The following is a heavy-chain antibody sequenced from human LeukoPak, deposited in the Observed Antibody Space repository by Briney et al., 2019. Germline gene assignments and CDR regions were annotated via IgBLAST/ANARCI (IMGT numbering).Heavy chain of an antibody. CDR2: INPNTGGT. CDR1: GYTFTGYY. CDR3: GRGNKSFDP. J-gene: IGHJ5*02. V-gene: IGHV1-2*02. Sequence: ASVKVSCKASGYTFTGYYVHWVRQAPGQGLEWMGWINPNTGGTNYAQKFQGRVTMTKDTSTNAAYMELNKLTSDDTAVYYCGRGNKSFDPWGQGTLVTVSS.